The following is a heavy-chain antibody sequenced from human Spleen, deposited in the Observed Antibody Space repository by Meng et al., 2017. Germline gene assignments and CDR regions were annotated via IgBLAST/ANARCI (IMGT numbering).Heavy chain of an antibody. V-gene: IGHV4-4*07. J-gene: IGHJ5*02. CDR3: ARLWTVTSYSADWFDP. CDR2: SYTSGST. CDR1: GGAIRSYH. Sequence: QGQRRESGHGLVKPSETRSFTCSVSGGAIRSYHWSWIRQPAGKGLEWIGRSYTSGSTNYNPSLKSRVTMSVDTSKNQFSLKLSSVTAADTAVYYCARLWTVTSYSADWFDPWGQGTLVTVSS. D-gene: IGHD4-17*01.